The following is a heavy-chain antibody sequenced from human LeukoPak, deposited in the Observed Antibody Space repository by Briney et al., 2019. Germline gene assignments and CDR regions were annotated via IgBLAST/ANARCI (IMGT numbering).Heavy chain of an antibody. Sequence: ETLSLTCTVSGGSISSYYWSWVRQAPGKGLEWVASLNQDGSEKSYVDSVRGRFTISRDNAKNSLCLEMSSLRVEDTAVYYCARVANSAGDYWGQGTLVTVSS. J-gene: IGHJ4*02. V-gene: IGHV3-7*01. CDR1: GGSISSYY. CDR2: LNQDGSEK. D-gene: IGHD1-1*01. CDR3: ARVANSAGDY.